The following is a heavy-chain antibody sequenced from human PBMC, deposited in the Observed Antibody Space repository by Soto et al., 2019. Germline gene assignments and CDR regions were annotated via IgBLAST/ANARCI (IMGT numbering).Heavy chain of an antibody. V-gene: IGHV4-39*01. J-gene: IGHJ6*03. Sequence: PSETLSLTCTVTGVSIGTSGGYWGWVRQPPGKGLEWIRSVYRTGSVYYNPSLYNPSLESRLSITVDTSKNQFSLKLRSVTAADTAVYYCARHGSWYYILTGYYIYNYYYMDVCGKGTTVIVSS. D-gene: IGHD3-9*01. CDR3: ARHGSWYYILTGYYIYNYYYMDV. CDR2: VYRTGSV. CDR1: GVSIGTSGGY.